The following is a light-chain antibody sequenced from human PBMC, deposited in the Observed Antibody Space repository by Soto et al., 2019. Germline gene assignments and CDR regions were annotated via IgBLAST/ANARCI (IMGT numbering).Light chain of an antibody. Sequence: DIVMTQSPDSLAVSLGETATINCKSSQNVLYDSNNKNYLAWYQHKSGQPPKLLFYWASTRESGVPERFSGSGSGTDFTLTISSLQAEDVAVYYCQQFYSHPRTFGQGTKVEIK. CDR3: QQFYSHPRT. CDR1: QNVLYDSNNKNY. CDR2: WAS. V-gene: IGKV4-1*01. J-gene: IGKJ1*01.